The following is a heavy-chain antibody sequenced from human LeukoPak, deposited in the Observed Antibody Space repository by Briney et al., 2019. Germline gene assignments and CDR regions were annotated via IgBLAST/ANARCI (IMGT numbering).Heavy chain of an antibody. CDR1: GYTFSGYY. V-gene: IGHV1-2*02. J-gene: IGHJ4*02. D-gene: IGHD2-15*01. CDR3: AREGDGLLSKDFDY. Sequence: ASVKVSCKASGYTFSGYYIHWVRQAPGQGLEWMGYSSPNSGGANSAQKLRGRVTMTRDTSISTAYMELTRLGSDDTAVYYCAREGDGLLSKDFDYWGQGTLVTVSS. CDR2: SSPNSGGA.